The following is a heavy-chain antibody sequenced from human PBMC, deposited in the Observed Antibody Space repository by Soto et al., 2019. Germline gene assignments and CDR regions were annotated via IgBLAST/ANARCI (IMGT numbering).Heavy chain of an antibody. Sequence: QVQLEQSGAEVKKPGASVKVSCKASGYIFVNYGITWVRQAPGQGLEWLGWISPYTGNTYYATKVQGRLTLTTDTPTSTAFMGLGCLISAGPAVYYWAMVDLSRTPTPKDVWGQGTTVTVS. CDR3: AMVDLSRTPTPKDV. J-gene: IGHJ6*02. D-gene: IGHD2-15*01. CDR2: ISPYTGNT. CDR1: GYIFVNYG. V-gene: IGHV1-18*01.